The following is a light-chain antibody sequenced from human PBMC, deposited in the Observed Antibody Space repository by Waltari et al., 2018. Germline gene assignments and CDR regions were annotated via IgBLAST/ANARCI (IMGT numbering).Light chain of an antibody. J-gene: IGLJ1*01. CDR1: SSNIGAGYD. V-gene: IGLV1-40*01. Sequence: QSVLTQPPSVSGAPGQRVTISCTGSSSNIGAGYDVHWYQHLPRTAPKLLIYGNSNRPPAVPDRFSGSKSGTSASLAISGLQAEDEADYYCQSYDRSLSGYVYGSGTKVTVL. CDR2: GNS. CDR3: QSYDRSLSGYV.